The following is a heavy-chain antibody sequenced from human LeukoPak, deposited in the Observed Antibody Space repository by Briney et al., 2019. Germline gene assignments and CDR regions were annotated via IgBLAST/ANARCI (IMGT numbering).Heavy chain of an antibody. J-gene: IGHJ4*02. D-gene: IGHD6-19*01. CDR1: GYTFTSYD. CDR2: MNPNSGNT. Sequence: ASVKVSCKASGYTFTSYDINWVRQATGQGLEWMGWMNPNSGNTGYARKFQGRVTMTRNTSISTAYMELSSLRSEDTAVYYCAMYSSGSGGYWGQGTLVTVSS. V-gene: IGHV1-8*01. CDR3: AMYSSGSGGY.